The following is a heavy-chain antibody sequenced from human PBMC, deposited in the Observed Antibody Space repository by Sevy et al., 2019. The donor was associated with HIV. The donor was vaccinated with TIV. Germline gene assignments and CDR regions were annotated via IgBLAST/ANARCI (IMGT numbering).Heavy chain of an antibody. V-gene: IGHV4-4*02. CDR3: ARRFYYDRSGHYQYYFDY. CDR2: IYHSGSN. CDR1: GGSISSTNW. J-gene: IGHJ4*02. Sequence: SETLSLTCAVSGGSISSTNWWSWVRQPPGKGLEWIGEIYHSGSNNYNPSLKRRVTISVDKSKNQVSLKLSSVTAADTAVYYCARRFYYDRSGHYQYYFDYWGQGTLVTVSS. D-gene: IGHD3-22*01.